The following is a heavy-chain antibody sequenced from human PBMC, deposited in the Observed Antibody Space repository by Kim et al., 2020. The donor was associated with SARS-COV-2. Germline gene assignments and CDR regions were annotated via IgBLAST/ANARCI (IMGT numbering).Heavy chain of an antibody. CDR1: GGSFSGYY. V-gene: IGHV4-34*01. Sequence: SETLSLTCAVYGGSFSGYYWSWIRQPPGKGLEWIGEINHSGSTNYNPSLKSRVTISVDTSKNQFSLKLSSVTAADTAVYYCARGKWDYYYYGMGVWGQG. CDR2: INHSGST. D-gene: IGHD1-26*01. CDR3: ARGKWDYYYYGMGV. J-gene: IGHJ6*02.